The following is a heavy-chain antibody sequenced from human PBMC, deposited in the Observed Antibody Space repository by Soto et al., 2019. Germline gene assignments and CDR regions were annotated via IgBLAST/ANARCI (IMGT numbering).Heavy chain of an antibody. J-gene: IGHJ3*02. CDR3: AKDYYDSSGSYHDAFDI. V-gene: IGHV3-23*01. D-gene: IGHD3-22*01. CDR2: ISGSGGST. Sequence: GGSLRLSCAASGFTFSSYAMSWVRQAPGKGLEWVSAISGSGGSTYYADSVKGRFTISRDNSKNTLYLQMNSLRAEDTAVYYFAKDYYDSSGSYHDAFDIWGQGTMVTV. CDR1: GFTFSSYA.